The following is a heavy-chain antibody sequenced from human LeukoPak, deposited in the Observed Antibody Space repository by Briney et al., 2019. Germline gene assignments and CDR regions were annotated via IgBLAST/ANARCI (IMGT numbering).Heavy chain of an antibody. CDR1: GFTFSSYG. J-gene: IGHJ4*02. CDR3: AFGRLGELSHFDY. D-gene: IGHD3-16*02. V-gene: IGHV3-30*02. CDR2: IRYDGNNK. Sequence: PGGSLRLSCAASGFTFSSYGMHWVRQAPGKGLEWVAFIRYDGNNKYYADSVKGRFTMSRDNSKNTLYLQMNSLRAEDTAVYYCAFGRLGELSHFDYWGQGTLVTVSS.